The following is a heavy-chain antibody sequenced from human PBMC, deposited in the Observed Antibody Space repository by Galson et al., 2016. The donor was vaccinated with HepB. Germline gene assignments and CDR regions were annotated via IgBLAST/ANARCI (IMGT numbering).Heavy chain of an antibody. V-gene: IGHV3-13*01. Sequence: SLRLSCAASGFSSSSYDMHWVRQATGKGLEWVSAIGISGATYYSDAVRGRFTIPRENARDSFYLQMNVLTAGDTALYYCVRAFTTTWYHFDYWGQGTVVTVSS. CDR1: GFSSSSYD. CDR2: IGISGAT. CDR3: VRAFTTTWYHFDY. D-gene: IGHD3-22*01. J-gene: IGHJ4*02.